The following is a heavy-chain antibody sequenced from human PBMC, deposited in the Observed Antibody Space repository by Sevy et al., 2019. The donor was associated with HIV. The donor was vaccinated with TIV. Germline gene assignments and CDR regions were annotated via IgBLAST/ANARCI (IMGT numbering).Heavy chain of an antibody. CDR3: ARGEGYSSGRTDYMDV. CDR1: GGSFSGYY. Sequence: SETLSLTCTVYGGSFSGYYWSWIRQPPGKGLEWIGEINHSGSTNYNPSLKSRVTISVDTSKNQFSLKLSSVTAADTAVYYCARGEGYSSGRTDYMDVWGKGTTVTVSS. V-gene: IGHV4-34*01. D-gene: IGHD6-19*01. CDR2: INHSGST. J-gene: IGHJ6*03.